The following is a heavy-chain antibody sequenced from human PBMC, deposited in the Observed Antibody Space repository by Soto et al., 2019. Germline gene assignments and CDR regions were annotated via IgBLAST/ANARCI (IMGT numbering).Heavy chain of an antibody. D-gene: IGHD3-3*01. V-gene: IGHV4-39*01. CDR1: GGSISSSSYY. J-gene: IGHJ5*02. CDR2: IYYSGST. CDR3: ARPGRVADFWRGRTLPINWFDP. Sequence: QLQLQESGPGLVKPSETLSLTCTVSGGSISSSSYYWGWIRQPPGKGLEWIGSIYYSGSTYYNPSLKSRVTISVDTSKNQFSLELSSVTAADTAVYYCARPGRVADFWRGRTLPINWFDPWGQGTLVTVSS.